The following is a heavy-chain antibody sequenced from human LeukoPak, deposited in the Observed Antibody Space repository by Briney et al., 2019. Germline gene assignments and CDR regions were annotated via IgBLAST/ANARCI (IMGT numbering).Heavy chain of an antibody. Sequence: GGSLRLSCSASGFTFSSYAMHWVRQAPGKGLEYVSAISSNGGSTYYADSVKGRFTISRDNSKNTLYLRMSSLRAEDTAVYYCVKDLRQNDYGDYVRGFGMDVWGQGTTVTVSS. CDR2: ISSNGGST. CDR3: VKDLRQNDYGDYVRGFGMDV. D-gene: IGHD4-17*01. J-gene: IGHJ6*02. V-gene: IGHV3-64D*06. CDR1: GFTFSSYA.